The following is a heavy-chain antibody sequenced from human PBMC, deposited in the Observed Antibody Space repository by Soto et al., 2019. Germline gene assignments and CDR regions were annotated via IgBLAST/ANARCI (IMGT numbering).Heavy chain of an antibody. Sequence: GGSLRLSCAASGFTFSMYWMHWVRQVPGKGPEWVSRINDDGISTNYADSVKGRFTISRDNAKNTLYLQMNALRVEGTAVYYCTRGPRSTSTGTGAFWGQGTLVTVSS. CDR1: GFTFSMYW. J-gene: IGHJ4*02. V-gene: IGHV3-74*01. D-gene: IGHD1-1*01. CDR2: INDDGIST. CDR3: TRGPRSTSTGTGAF.